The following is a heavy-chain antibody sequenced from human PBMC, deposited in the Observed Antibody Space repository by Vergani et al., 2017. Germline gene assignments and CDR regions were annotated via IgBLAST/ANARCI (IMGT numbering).Heavy chain of an antibody. CDR2: LTGGGGST. CDR3: VKDAGSYENFFDS. Sequence: EVQLLESGGRLKHPGGPVRLPCAAFVFTFSTYAMHWAPQAPGKGLVWVSALTGGGGSTYYADSFKGRFIISRDNSRDTLYLKMNILRPEDTATYYCVKDAGSYENFFDSWGQGTLVTVSS. J-gene: IGHJ4*02. CDR1: VFTFSTYA. V-gene: IGHV3-23*01. D-gene: IGHD1-26*01.